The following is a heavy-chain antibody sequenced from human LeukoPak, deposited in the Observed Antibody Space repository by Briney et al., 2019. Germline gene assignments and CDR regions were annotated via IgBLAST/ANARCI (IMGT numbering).Heavy chain of an antibody. CDR3: AGEGYDFWSGPSHHYYGMDV. J-gene: IGHJ6*02. D-gene: IGHD3-3*01. V-gene: IGHV4-59*01. Sequence: SETLSLTCTVSGGSISSYYWSWIRQPPGKGLEWIGYIYYSGSTNYNPSLKSRVTISVNTSKNQFSLKLSSVTAADTAVYYCAGEGYDFWSGPSHHYYGMDVWGQGTTVTVSS. CDR1: GGSISSYY. CDR2: IYYSGST.